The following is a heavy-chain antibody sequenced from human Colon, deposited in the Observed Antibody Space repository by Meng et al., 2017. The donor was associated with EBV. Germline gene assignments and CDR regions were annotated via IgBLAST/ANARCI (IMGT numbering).Heavy chain of an antibody. Sequence: LEESDAGLVHPSPSLSLTCAVSGDSNSSGDYSWSWIRQPPGQGLELIGYIYHGGTTYNTSLKSRVTISVDNSKNQFSLRLTSVTAADTAVYYCARGPYCGGDCYWFDPWGQGTLVTVSS. CDR1: GDSNSSGDYS. V-gene: IGHV4-30-2*01. CDR3: ARGPYCGGDCYWFDP. CDR2: IYHGGTT. D-gene: IGHD2-21*02. J-gene: IGHJ5*02.